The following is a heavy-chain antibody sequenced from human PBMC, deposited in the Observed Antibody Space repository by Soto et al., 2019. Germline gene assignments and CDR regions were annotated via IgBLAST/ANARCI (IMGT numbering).Heavy chain of an antibody. V-gene: IGHV3-72*01. CDR2: SKNKADSDIT. CDR1: GFTFSNYY. CDR3: TVEGLGYDFGAA. D-gene: IGHD3-16*01. J-gene: IGHJ4*02. Sequence: EVQLVESGGGLVQPGGSLRLSCAASGFTFSNYYMDWVRPATGKGLEWVGRSKNKADSDITEYAASVKGRFSISRDDSKNSLYLQMNSLKADDTAVYYCTVEGLGYDFGAAWGQGTLVTVSS.